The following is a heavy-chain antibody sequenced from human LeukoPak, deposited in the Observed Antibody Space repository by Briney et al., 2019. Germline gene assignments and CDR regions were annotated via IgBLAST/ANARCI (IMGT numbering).Heavy chain of an antibody. CDR1: GGSFSGYY. V-gene: IGHV4-34*01. CDR3: ARVLVQGNGYSGYDEPFDY. J-gene: IGHJ4*02. Sequence: SETLSLTCAVYGGSFSGYYWSWIRQPPGKGLEWIGEINHSGSTNYNPSLKSRVTISVDTSKNQFSLKLSSVTASNRAVCYCARVLVQGNGYSGYDEPFDYWGQGTLVTVSS. D-gene: IGHD5-12*01. CDR2: INHSGST.